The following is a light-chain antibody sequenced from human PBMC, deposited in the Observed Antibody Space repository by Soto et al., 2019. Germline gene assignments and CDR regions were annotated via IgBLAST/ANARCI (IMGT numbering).Light chain of an antibody. CDR2: GAS. V-gene: IGKV3-20*01. J-gene: IGKJ3*01. Sequence: EIVLTQSPGTLSLSPGEGATLSCRASQSVYVNLAWYQQKPGQSPRLLIYGASTRATDIPDRFSGSGSDTDFALTISRLEPEDFAVYYGQQYSGSPFTFGPGTKVNI. CDR3: QQYSGSPFT. CDR1: QSVYVN.